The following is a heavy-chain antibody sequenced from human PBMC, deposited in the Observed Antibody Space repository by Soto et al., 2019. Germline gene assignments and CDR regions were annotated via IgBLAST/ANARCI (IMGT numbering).Heavy chain of an antibody. Sequence: PGGSLRLSCAASGFTFRSYAMSWGRQAPGKGLEWVSGISGSGISTHYADSVKGRFTVSRDNSKNTLYLQMNSLRAEDTAVYFCAKERYYDSSFDFWGPGVLGTVSS. CDR2: ISGSGIST. V-gene: IGHV3-23*01. CDR1: GFTFRSYA. J-gene: IGHJ4*02. D-gene: IGHD3-22*01. CDR3: AKERYYDSSFDF.